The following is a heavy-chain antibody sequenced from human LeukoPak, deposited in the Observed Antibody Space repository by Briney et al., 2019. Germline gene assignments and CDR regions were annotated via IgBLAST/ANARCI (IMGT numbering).Heavy chain of an antibody. V-gene: IGHV4-39*07. J-gene: IGHJ4*02. CDR3: ARDRLLWFGELDF. Sequence: PSETLSLTCTVSGGSISSSNYYWGWIRQPPGKGLEWIGSIYYSGNTYYNPSLKSRVTISVDMSKSQISLKLSSVTAADTAVYYCARDRLLWFGELDFWGQGTLVIVSS. CDR1: GGSISSSNYY. CDR2: IYYSGNT. D-gene: IGHD3-10*01.